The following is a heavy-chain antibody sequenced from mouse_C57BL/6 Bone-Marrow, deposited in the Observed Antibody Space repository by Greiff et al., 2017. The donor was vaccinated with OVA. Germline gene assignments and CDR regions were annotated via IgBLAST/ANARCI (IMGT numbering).Heavy chain of an antibody. CDR1: GYTFTSYG. D-gene: IGHD2-12*01. CDR2: IYPRSGNT. CDR3: ARRRYYYSLWYFDV. J-gene: IGHJ1*03. Sequence: VQLQQSGAELARPGASVKLSCKASGYTFTSYGISWVKQRTGQGLEWIGEIYPRSGNTYYNEKFKGKATLTADKSSSTAYMELRSLTSEDSAVYFCARRRYYYSLWYFDVWGTGTTVTVSS. V-gene: IGHV1-81*01.